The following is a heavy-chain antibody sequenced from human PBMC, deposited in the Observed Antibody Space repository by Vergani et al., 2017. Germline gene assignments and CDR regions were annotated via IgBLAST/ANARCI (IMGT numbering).Heavy chain of an antibody. J-gene: IGHJ4*02. Sequence: QLQLQESGPGLVQPSETLSLTCIVSGGTISSTNSYWGWIRQPPGKGLEWIGSIYYSGTTYYNPSLKSRVSISVDTSKNQFSLKLSAVTAADPAVYFCARRVAVAGTRLGLDYWGQGTLVTVSS. CDR2: IYYSGTT. CDR3: ARRVAVAGTRLGLDY. V-gene: IGHV4-39*01. CDR1: GGTISSTNSY. D-gene: IGHD6-13*01.